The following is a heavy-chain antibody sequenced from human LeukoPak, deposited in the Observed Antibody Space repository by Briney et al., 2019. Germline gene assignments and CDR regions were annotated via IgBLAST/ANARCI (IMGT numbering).Heavy chain of an antibody. Sequence: GGSLRLFCAASGFTFSSYAMHWVRQAPGKGLEWVAVISYDGSNKYYADSVKGRFTISRDNSKNTLYLQMNSLRAEDTAVYYCAKVQDGSFWYEYFQHWGQGTLVTVSS. CDR3: AKVQDGSFWYEYFQH. V-gene: IGHV3-30-3*01. D-gene: IGHD6-19*01. J-gene: IGHJ1*01. CDR2: ISYDGSNK. CDR1: GFTFSSYA.